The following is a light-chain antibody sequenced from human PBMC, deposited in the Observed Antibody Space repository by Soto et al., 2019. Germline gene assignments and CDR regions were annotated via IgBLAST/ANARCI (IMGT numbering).Light chain of an antibody. V-gene: IGKV3-20*01. CDR1: QSVSSSY. J-gene: IGKJ2*01. CDR3: HQYGSSPPYT. Sequence: EIELTQSPSTLSLSPGERATLSCRASQSVSSSYFAWYQQKPGQAPRLLIYGASSRATGIPARFSGSGSGTDFTLTISRLEPEDFAVYYCHQYGSSPPYTFGQGTKLEIK. CDR2: GAS.